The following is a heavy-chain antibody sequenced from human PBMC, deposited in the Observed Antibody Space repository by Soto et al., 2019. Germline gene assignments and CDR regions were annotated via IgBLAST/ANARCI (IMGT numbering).Heavy chain of an antibody. J-gene: IGHJ6*02. Sequence: EVQLVESGGGLVQPGRSLRLSCAASGFNFADYAMHWVRQPPGKGLEWVSGIGWDGGRIGYADSVKGRFTSSRDNAKKSLFLRMNSLRAEDTALYYCAKVVGQATQPRYYFYGMDVWGQGTTVTVSS. D-gene: IGHD1-26*01. CDR1: GFNFADYA. CDR2: IGWDGGRI. V-gene: IGHV3-9*01. CDR3: AKVVGQATQPRYYFYGMDV.